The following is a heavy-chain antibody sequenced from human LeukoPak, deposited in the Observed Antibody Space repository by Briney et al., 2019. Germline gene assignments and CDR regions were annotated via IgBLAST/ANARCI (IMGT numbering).Heavy chain of an antibody. CDR2: IKQDGSEK. CDR1: GFTFSSYW. CDR3: AKEEGIAVAGGSDY. D-gene: IGHD6-19*01. V-gene: IGHV3-7*03. Sequence: GGSLRLSCAASGFTFSSYWTSWVRQAPGKGLEWVANIKQDGSEKYYVDSVKGRFTISRDNAKNSLYLQMNSLRAEDMALYYCAKEEGIAVAGGSDYWGQGTLVTVSS. J-gene: IGHJ4*02.